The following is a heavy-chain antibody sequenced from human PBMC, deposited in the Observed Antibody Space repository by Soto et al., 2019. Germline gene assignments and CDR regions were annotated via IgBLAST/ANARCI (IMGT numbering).Heavy chain of an antibody. J-gene: IGHJ5*02. CDR3: AREYCSSTSCLNWFDP. CDR2: INAGNGNR. V-gene: IGHV1-3*01. CDR1: GYTFTSYA. D-gene: IGHD2-2*01. Sequence: ASVKVSCKASGYTFTSYAMHWVRQAPGQRLEWMGWINAGNGNRKYSQKFQGRVTITRDTSASTAYMELSSLRSEDTAVYYCAREYCSSTSCLNWFDPWGQGTLVTVSS.